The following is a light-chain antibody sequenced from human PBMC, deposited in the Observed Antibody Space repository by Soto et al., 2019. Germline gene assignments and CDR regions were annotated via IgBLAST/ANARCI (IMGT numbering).Light chain of an antibody. V-gene: IGLV2-14*01. Sequence: QSALTQPASVSGSPGQSITISCTGISSDVGGYNYVSWYQQHPGKAPKVMIYEVSNRPSGVSDRFTGSKSGNTASLTISGLQAEDEADYYCCSYTSSADLVFGGGTKLTVL. CDR3: CSYTSSADLV. CDR2: EVS. CDR1: SSDVGGYNY. J-gene: IGLJ3*02.